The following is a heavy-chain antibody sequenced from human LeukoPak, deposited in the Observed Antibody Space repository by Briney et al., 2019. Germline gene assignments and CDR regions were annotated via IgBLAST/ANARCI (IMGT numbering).Heavy chain of an antibody. D-gene: IGHD2-15*01. J-gene: IGHJ3*02. Sequence: PSETLSLTCAVYGGSFSGYYWSWIRQPPGKGLEWIGEINRSGSTNYNPSLKSRVTISVGTSKNQFSLKLSSVTAADTAVYYCARGPRYCSGGSCYSDAFDIWGQGTMVTVSS. V-gene: IGHV4-34*01. CDR3: ARGPRYCSGGSCYSDAFDI. CDR2: INRSGST. CDR1: GGSFSGYY.